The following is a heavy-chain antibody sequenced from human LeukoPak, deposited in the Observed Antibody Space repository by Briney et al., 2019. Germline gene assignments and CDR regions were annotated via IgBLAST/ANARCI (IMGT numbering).Heavy chain of an antibody. CDR2: INGDGSIT. V-gene: IGHV3-74*01. CDR3: AKAEGYDILTGLDY. J-gene: IGHJ4*02. CDR1: GFTFSSYW. Sequence: GGSLRLSCAASGFTFSSYWMHWVRQAPGKGLLWVSRINGDGSITSTADSVKGRFTISRDNSKNTLYLQMNSLRTEDTAVYYCAKAEGYDILTGLDYWGQGTLVTVSS. D-gene: IGHD3-9*01.